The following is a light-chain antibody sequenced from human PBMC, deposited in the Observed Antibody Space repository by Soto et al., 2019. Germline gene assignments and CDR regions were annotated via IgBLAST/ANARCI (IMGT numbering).Light chain of an antibody. J-gene: IGKJ5*01. CDR1: QSINSD. CDR3: QQCHATPLT. V-gene: IGKV3D-15*01. CDR2: GAS. Sequence: EIVMTPSPAPLSVSPGETTRLSCRASQSINSDVAWYQQKVGQTPRLLIHGASTRATGIAARFSGSGYGTDFTLTITTLQPEDVGIYYCQQCHATPLTFGQGTRLEIK.